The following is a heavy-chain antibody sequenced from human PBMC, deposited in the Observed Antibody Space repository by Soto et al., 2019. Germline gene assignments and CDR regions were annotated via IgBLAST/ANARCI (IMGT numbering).Heavy chain of an antibody. D-gene: IGHD2-15*01. J-gene: IGHJ6*02. CDR1: GNTFTSYG. V-gene: IGHV1-18*01. Sequence: ASVKVSCKASGNTFTSYGISWVRQAPGQGLEWMGWISAYNGNTNYAQKLQGRVTMTTDTSTSTAYMELRSLRSDDTAVYYCARDYVVVVAATQGSDYYYYGMDVWGQGTTVTVSS. CDR3: ARDYVVVVAATQGSDYYYYGMDV. CDR2: ISAYNGNT.